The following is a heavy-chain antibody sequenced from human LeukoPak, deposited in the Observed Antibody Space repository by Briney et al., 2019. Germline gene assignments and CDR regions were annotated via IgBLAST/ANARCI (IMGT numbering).Heavy chain of an antibody. CDR3: ARETLLYDFWSGYYAY. Sequence: ASVNVSCKASGYTFTGYYMHWVRQAPGQGLEWMGWINPNSGGTNYAQKFQGRVTMTRDTSISTAYMELSRLRSDDTAVYYCARETLLYDFWSGYYAYWGQGTLVTVSS. V-gene: IGHV1-2*02. D-gene: IGHD3-3*01. J-gene: IGHJ4*02. CDR1: GYTFTGYY. CDR2: INPNSGGT.